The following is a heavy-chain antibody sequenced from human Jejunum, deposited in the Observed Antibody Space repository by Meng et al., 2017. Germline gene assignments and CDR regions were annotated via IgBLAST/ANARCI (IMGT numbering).Heavy chain of an antibody. Sequence: QVRLQQWGAGLLKPSETLSLTCAVYGGSFSGYYWSWVRQSPGKGLEWIAEINHSGSTNYNPSLKSRVTMSIDTSKIQFSLKLSSVTAADAAVYYCARYGGSGSYWHFDPWGRGTLVTVSS. CDR2: INHSGST. D-gene: IGHD3-10*01. V-gene: IGHV4-34*02. CDR3: ARYGGSGSYWHFDP. CDR1: GGSFSGYY. J-gene: IGHJ2*01.